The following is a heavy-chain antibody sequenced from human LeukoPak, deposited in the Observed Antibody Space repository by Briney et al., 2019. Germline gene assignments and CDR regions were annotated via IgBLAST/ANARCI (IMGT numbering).Heavy chain of an antibody. CDR1: GGSFSGYY. J-gene: IGHJ3*02. V-gene: IGHV3-11*04. Sequence: LSLTCAVYGGSFSGYYWSWIREAPGKGLEWVSYISSSGTTIYYADSVKGRFTISRENAKKSVYLQMNSLRAEDTAVYYGARHGAAAFDMGGQAT. CDR3: ARHGAAAFDM. CDR2: ISSSGTTI. D-gene: IGHD4-17*01.